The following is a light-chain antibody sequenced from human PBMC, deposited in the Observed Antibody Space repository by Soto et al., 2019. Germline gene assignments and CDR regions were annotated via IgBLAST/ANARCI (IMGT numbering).Light chain of an antibody. CDR2: DVS. CDR1: NSDVGGYTY. Sequence: QSALTQPASVSGSPGQSITISCTGTNSDVGGYTYVSWYQQHPGKAPKLMIYDVSNRSSGVSNRFSGSKSGNTASLTISGLQADDEADYYCSSYTSSSTPYVFGTGTKLTVL. V-gene: IGLV2-14*03. J-gene: IGLJ1*01. CDR3: SSYTSSSTPYV.